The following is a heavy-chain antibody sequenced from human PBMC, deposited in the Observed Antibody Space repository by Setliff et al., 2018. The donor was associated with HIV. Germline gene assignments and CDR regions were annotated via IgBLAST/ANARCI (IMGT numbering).Heavy chain of an antibody. Sequence: GESLKISCKASGFDFTEYWIGWVRQMPGKGLEWMGIVYGGDSDTRYNPSFEGQVTMSADRSITTAYLQWSRLKASDTAMYYCATLTNFDHWGQGTLVTVSS. CDR2: VYGGDSDT. V-gene: IGHV5-51*01. D-gene: IGHD7-27*01. J-gene: IGHJ4*02. CDR3: ATLTNFDH. CDR1: GFDFTEYW.